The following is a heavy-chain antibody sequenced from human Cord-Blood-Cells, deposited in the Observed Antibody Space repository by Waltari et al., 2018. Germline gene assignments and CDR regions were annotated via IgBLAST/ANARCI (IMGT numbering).Heavy chain of an antibody. V-gene: IGHV4-59*11. J-gene: IGHJ6*02. Sequence: QVQLQESGPGLVKPSETLSLTCTVSGGSISSHYWSWIRQPPGKGLEWIGYIYYSGSTNYNPSRKGRVTISVDTSKNQFSLKLSSVTAADTAVYYCAREGIVVVPAAAHYYYYGMDVWGQGTTVTVSS. CDR3: AREGIVVVPAAAHYYYYGMDV. CDR1: GGSISSHY. CDR2: IYYSGST. D-gene: IGHD2-2*01.